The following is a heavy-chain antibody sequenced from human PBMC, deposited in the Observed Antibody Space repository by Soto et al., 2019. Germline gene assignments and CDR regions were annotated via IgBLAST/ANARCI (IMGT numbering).Heavy chain of an antibody. J-gene: IGHJ4*02. CDR2: ISAYNGNT. CDR3: ARDETTLGYCSGGSCDPYFDY. Sequence: ASVKVSCKASGYTFTSYGISWVRQAPGQGLEWMGWISAYNGNTNYAQKLQGRVTMTTDTSTSTAYMELRSLRSDDTAVYYCARDETTLGYCSGGSCDPYFDYWGQGTLVTVSS. V-gene: IGHV1-18*01. CDR1: GYTFTSYG. D-gene: IGHD2-15*01.